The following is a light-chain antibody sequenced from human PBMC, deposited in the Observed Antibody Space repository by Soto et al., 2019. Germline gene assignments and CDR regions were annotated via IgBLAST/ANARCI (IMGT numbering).Light chain of an antibody. CDR2: SNN. CDR3: AAWDDSLNGYV. V-gene: IGLV1-44*01. Sequence: QLVLTQPPSASGTPGQRVTISCSGSSSNIGSNTVNWYQQLPGTAPKLLIYSNNQRPSGVPDRFSGSKSGTSASLAISGLQSDDEADYYCAAWDDSLNGYVFGTGTKLTVL. CDR1: SSNIGSNT. J-gene: IGLJ1*01.